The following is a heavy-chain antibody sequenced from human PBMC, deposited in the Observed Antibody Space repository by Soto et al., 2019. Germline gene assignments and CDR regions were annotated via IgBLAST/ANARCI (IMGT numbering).Heavy chain of an antibody. CDR2: ISSSSSYI. Sequence: GGSLRPSCAASGFTFSSYSMNWVRQSPGKGLECVSSISSSSSYIYYADSVKGRFTISRDNAKNSLYLQMNSLRAEDTAVYYCARDGNDIVLMVYALRPNNWFDPWGQGTLVTVSS. CDR1: GFTFSSYS. CDR3: ARDGNDIVLMVYALRPNNWFDP. D-gene: IGHD2-8*01. J-gene: IGHJ5*02. V-gene: IGHV3-21*01.